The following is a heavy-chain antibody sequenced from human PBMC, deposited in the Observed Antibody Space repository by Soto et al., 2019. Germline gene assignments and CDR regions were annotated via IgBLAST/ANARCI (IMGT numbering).Heavy chain of an antibody. J-gene: IGHJ2*01. CDR2: IIHILGIA. CDR3: ASHEYGGNSRIYWYFDL. V-gene: IGHV1-69*02. Sequence: QVQLVQSGAEVKKPGSSVKVSCKASGGTFSSYTISWVRQAPGQGLEWMGRIIHILGIANYAQKFQGRVTITADKATRTAYMELSSLRSEDTAVYYCASHEYGGNSRIYWYFDLCGRCTLVTVFS. D-gene: IGHD4-17*01. CDR1: GGTFSSYT.